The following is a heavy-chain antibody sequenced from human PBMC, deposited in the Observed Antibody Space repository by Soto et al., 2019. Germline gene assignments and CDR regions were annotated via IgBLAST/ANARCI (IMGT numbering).Heavy chain of an antibody. Sequence: SETLSLTCTVSGGSISSSSYYWGWIRQPPGKGLEWIGSIYYSGSTYYNPSLKSRVTISVDTSKNQFSLKLSSVTAADTAVYYCARLAAGTAYYYYGMDVWGQGTTVTVS. CDR2: IYYSGST. V-gene: IGHV4-39*01. CDR1: GGSISSSSYY. D-gene: IGHD6-13*01. CDR3: ARLAAGTAYYYYGMDV. J-gene: IGHJ6*02.